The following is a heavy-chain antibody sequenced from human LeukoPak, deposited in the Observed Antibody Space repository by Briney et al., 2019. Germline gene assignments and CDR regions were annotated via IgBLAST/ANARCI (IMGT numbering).Heavy chain of an antibody. V-gene: IGHV1-2*02. CDR1: GYTFTGYY. J-gene: IGHJ4*02. D-gene: IGHD6-13*01. CDR3: ARDKTAAGTVAFDY. CDR2: INPNSGGT. Sequence: ASVKVSCKASGYTFTGYYMHWVRQAPGQGLEWMGWINPNSGGTNYAQKFQGRVTMTRDTSISTAYMELSRLRSDGTAVYYCARDKTAAGTVAFDYWGQGTLVTVSS.